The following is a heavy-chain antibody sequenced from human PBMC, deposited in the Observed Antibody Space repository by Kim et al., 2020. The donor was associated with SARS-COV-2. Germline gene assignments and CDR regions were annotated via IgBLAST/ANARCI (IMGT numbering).Heavy chain of an antibody. J-gene: IGHJ6*01. Sequence: SETLSLTCAVYGGSFSGYYWSWIRQPPGKGLEWIGEINHSGSTNYNPSLKSRVTISVDTSKNQFSLKLSSVTAADTAVYYCARNYDFWTSPFYYYGMDV. CDR1: GGSFSGYY. CDR3: ARNYDFWTSPFYYYGMDV. CDR2: INHSGST. V-gene: IGHV4-34*01. D-gene: IGHD3-3*01.